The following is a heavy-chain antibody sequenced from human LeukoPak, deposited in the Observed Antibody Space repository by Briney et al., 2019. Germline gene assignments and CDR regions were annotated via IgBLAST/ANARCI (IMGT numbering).Heavy chain of an antibody. J-gene: IGHJ4*02. CDR3: ARVSDGYNYYFDY. D-gene: IGHD5-24*01. V-gene: IGHV1-18*01. Sequence: ASVKVSCKASGYTFTSYGISWVRQAPGQRLEWMGWISGYNGNAKYVQIFQGRVTMTTDTSTTTAYMELRSLRSDDTAVYYCARVSDGYNYYFDYWGQGTLVTVSS. CDR1: GYTFTSYG. CDR2: ISGYNGNA.